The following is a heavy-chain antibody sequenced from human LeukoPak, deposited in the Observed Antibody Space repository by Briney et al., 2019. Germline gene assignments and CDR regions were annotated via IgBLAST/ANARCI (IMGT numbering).Heavy chain of an antibody. J-gene: IGHJ4*02. Sequence: GGSLRLSCAVSGFTFSSSTMNWVRQAPGKGLEWVSSISGSSRYIYYADSVKGRFNSYRHNAKNSLFLQMNSLIAEDTAVYYCARDLEEYCSGGSCSLFDYWGQGTLVTVSS. CDR3: ARDLEEYCSGGSCSLFDY. V-gene: IGHV3-21*01. CDR1: GFTFSSST. D-gene: IGHD2-15*01. CDR2: ISGSSRYI.